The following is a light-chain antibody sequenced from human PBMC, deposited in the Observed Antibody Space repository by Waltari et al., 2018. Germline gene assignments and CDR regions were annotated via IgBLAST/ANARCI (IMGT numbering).Light chain of an antibody. Sequence: DVVMTQTPLPLSVTLGQSASISCRSSQSLLSSEGTTYVSWFHQRPGQSPRRLFYKVSFRDSEVPDRISSSGSDTDFSLDITSVEAEDVGLYFCMQGTHWPPLTFGGGTKVEI. CDR3: MQGTHWPPLT. J-gene: IGKJ4*01. V-gene: IGKV2-30*01. CDR1: QSLLSSEGTTY. CDR2: KVS.